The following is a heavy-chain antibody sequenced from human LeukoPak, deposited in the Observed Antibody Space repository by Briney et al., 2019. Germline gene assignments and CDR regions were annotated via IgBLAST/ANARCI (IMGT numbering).Heavy chain of an antibody. J-gene: IGHJ4*02. CDR2: IRSDGSDK. Sequence: GGSLRLSCAPSGFTFSSFSMHWVRLAPGKGLERVSFIRSDGSDKYYADSLKGRVTISRDNSKNTLYLQLYNLRTADTAVYHCATRAFSSTTYGFGFWGQGTLVTVSS. D-gene: IGHD3-16*01. CDR1: GFTFSSFS. CDR3: ATRAFSSTTYGFGF. V-gene: IGHV3-30*02.